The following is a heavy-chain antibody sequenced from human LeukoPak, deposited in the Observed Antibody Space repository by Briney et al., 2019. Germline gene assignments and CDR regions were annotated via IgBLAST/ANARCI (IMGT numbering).Heavy chain of an antibody. CDR2: ISYDGSNK. CDR1: GFTFSSYA. D-gene: IGHD3-16*01. V-gene: IGHV3-30-3*01. CDR3: VRGGDDPDH. J-gene: IGHJ4*02. Sequence: GRSLRLSCAASGFTFSSYAMHWVRQAPGKGLEWVAVISYDGSNKYYADSVKGRFTISRDNSKNTLYLQMNSLRVEDTALYYCVRGGDDPDHWGQGTLVTVSS.